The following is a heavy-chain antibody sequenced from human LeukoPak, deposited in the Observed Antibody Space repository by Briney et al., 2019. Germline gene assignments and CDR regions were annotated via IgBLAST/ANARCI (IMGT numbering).Heavy chain of an antibody. V-gene: IGHV1-69*06. Sequence: SVTVSFKSSVGTFSNYAISWVRQAPGQGLEWMGRIIPIFGTANYAQKFQGRVTITADKSTSTAYMELSSLRSEDTAVYYCARGDIVATIPFDYWGQGTLVTVSS. J-gene: IGHJ4*02. CDR1: VGTFSNYA. CDR3: ARGDIVATIPFDY. D-gene: IGHD5-12*01. CDR2: IIPIFGTA.